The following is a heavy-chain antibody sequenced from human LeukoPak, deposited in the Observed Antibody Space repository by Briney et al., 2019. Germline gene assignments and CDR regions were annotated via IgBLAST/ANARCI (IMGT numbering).Heavy chain of an antibody. CDR2: IYTSGST. Sequence: SQTLSLTCTVSGGSISSGSYYWSWIRQPAGKGLEWIGRIYTSGSTNYNPSLKSRVTISVDTSKNQFSLKLSSVTAADTAVYYCARSEYYYDSSPPDYWGQGTLVTVSS. D-gene: IGHD3-22*01. CDR3: ARSEYYYDSSPPDY. CDR1: GGSISSGSYY. J-gene: IGHJ4*02. V-gene: IGHV4-61*02.